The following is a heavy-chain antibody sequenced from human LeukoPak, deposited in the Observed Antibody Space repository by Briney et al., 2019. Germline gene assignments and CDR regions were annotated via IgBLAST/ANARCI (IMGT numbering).Heavy chain of an antibody. V-gene: IGHV5-51*01. D-gene: IGHD6-19*01. Sequence: GESLKISCKGSGYRFTSYWIGWVRQMPGKGLEWMGIIYPGDSDTRYSPSFQGQVIISADKSITTAYLQWSSLKASDTAMYCCARRGIDSSGWYFDYWGQGTLVTVSS. J-gene: IGHJ4*02. CDR3: ARRGIDSSGWYFDY. CDR1: GYRFTSYW. CDR2: IYPGDSDT.